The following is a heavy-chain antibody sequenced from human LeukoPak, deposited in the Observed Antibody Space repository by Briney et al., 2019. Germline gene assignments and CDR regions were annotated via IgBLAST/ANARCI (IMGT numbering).Heavy chain of an antibody. J-gene: IGHJ4*02. V-gene: IGHV1-24*01. CDR3: ATRPLWFGESGVFDY. CDR2: FDPEDGET. Sequence: GASVKVSCKVSGYTLTELSMHWVRQAPGKGLEWMGGFDPEDGETIYAQKFQGRVTMTEGTSTDTAYMELSSLRSEDTAVYYCATRPLWFGESGVFDYWGQGTLVTVSS. D-gene: IGHD3-10*01. CDR1: GYTLTELS.